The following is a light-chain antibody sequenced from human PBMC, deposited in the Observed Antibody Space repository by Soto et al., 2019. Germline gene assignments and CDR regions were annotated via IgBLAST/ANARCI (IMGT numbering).Light chain of an antibody. V-gene: IGKV1-6*01. CDR3: LQDINYPWT. CDR1: QGIGND. J-gene: IGKJ1*01. Sequence: AIPMIQSPSSPSSSVGGRMTISCPAIQGIGNDLGWYQQKTGKPPKVLIYGASNLQSGVPPRFRGSGSGTDFTLAISSLQPEDSETYYCLQDINYPWTFGQGTKVDIK. CDR2: GAS.